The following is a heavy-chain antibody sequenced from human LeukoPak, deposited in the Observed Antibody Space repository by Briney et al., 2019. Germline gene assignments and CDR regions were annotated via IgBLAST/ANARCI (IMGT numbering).Heavy chain of an antibody. J-gene: IGHJ4*02. V-gene: IGHV4-34*01. CDR3: ARGAGYSGYDWVFDY. CDR2: INHSRST. D-gene: IGHD5-12*01. Sequence: SETLSLTCAVYGGSFSGYYWSWIRQPPGKGLEWIGEINHSRSTNYNPSLKSRVTISVDTSKNQFSLKLSSVTAADTAVYYCARGAGYSGYDWVFDYWGQGTLVTVSS. CDR1: GGSFSGYY.